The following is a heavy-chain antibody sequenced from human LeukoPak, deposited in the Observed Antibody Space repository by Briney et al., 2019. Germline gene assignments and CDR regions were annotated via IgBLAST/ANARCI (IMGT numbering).Heavy chain of an antibody. J-gene: IGHJ3*02. D-gene: IGHD1-20*01. Sequence: GGSLRLSCAASGFTFSSYWMSWVRQAPGKGLEWVANIKQDGSEKYYVDSVKGRFTISRDNAKNSLYLQMNSLRAEDTAVYYCARVKGSRYNWNPDRGAFDIWGQGTMVTVSS. CDR1: GFTFSSYW. CDR3: ARVKGSRYNWNPDRGAFDI. CDR2: IKQDGSEK. V-gene: IGHV3-7*03.